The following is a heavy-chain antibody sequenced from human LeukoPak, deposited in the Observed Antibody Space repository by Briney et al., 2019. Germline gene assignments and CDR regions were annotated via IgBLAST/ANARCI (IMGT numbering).Heavy chain of an antibody. CDR2: IYPGDSDT. D-gene: IGHD3-16*01. CDR1: GYSFTSYW. Sequence: GESLKISCKGSGYSFTSYWIGWVRQMPGKGLGWMGIIYPGDSDTRYSPSFQGRVTISADKSISTAYLQWSSLKASDTAMYYCARQSTDYDSFDYWGQGTWSPSPQ. V-gene: IGHV5-51*01. J-gene: IGHJ4*02. CDR3: ARQSTDYDSFDY.